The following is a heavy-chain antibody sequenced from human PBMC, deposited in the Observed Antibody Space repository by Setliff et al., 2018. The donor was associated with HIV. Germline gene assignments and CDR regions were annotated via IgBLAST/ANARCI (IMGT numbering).Heavy chain of an antibody. V-gene: IGHV1-8*02. CDR2: MNANSGSA. D-gene: IGHD3-10*01. CDR3: ITTVMVRGRDAFDI. CDR1: GYTFNTYD. Sequence: GASVKVSCKASGYTFNTYDLVWVRQTSGQGLEWMGSMNANSGSAVYAPQFQGRVTMTRNTSISTAYMDMSRLRSEDTAVYYCITTVMVRGRDAFDIWGQGTMVTVSS. J-gene: IGHJ3*02.